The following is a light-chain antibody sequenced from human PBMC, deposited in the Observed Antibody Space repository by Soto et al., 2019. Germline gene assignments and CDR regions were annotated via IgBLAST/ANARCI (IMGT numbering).Light chain of an antibody. Sequence: EIVLTQSPGTLSLSPGERATLSCRASQSVSSSYLAWYQQKLGQAPRLLIYGASSRATGIPDRFSGSGSGTDFTLTISILEPEDFAVYYCQQYGSSPQTFGQGTKVEIK. CDR2: GAS. V-gene: IGKV3-20*01. CDR1: QSVSSSY. CDR3: QQYGSSPQT. J-gene: IGKJ1*01.